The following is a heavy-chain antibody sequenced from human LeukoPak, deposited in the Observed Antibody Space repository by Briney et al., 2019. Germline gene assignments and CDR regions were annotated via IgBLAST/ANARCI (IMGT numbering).Heavy chain of an antibody. V-gene: IGHV1-18*01. CDR2: ISAYNGNT. D-gene: IGHD2-2*01. CDR1: GYTFTSYG. Sequence: ASVKVSCKASGYTFTSYGISWVRQAPGHGLEWMGWISAYNGNTNYAQKLQGRVTMTTDTSTSTAYMELRSLRSDDTAVYYCARDRLYCSSTSCPIGYWGQGTLVTVSS. CDR3: ARDRLYCSSTSCPIGY. J-gene: IGHJ4*02.